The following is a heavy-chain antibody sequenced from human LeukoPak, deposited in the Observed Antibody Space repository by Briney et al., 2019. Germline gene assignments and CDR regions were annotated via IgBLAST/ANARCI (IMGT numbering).Heavy chain of an antibody. CDR3: AALDSGNYYGDY. Sequence: SLRLSCAAPGFTFDDYAKHWVRQPPGQGLEWVSGTSWNSGSIGYADSVKGRFTISRDNAKNSLYLQMNSLRPEDTALYYCAALDSGNYYGDYWGQGTLVTVSS. CDR2: TSWNSGSI. V-gene: IGHV3-9*01. CDR1: GFTFDDYA. D-gene: IGHD1-26*01. J-gene: IGHJ4*02.